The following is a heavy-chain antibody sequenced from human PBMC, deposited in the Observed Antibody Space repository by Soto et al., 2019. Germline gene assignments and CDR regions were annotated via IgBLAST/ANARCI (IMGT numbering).Heavy chain of an antibody. CDR3: ARARGESPMVQEDFFEN. J-gene: IGHJ4*02. Sequence: HVQLVQSGAEVKKPGSSVKVSCKASGGTFSSDAISWVRQAPGQGLEWMGGIIPIFAPANYAQKFLGRVTITADESTTTAYMELSRLTSEDTAMYYCARARGESPMVQEDFFENWGQGTLVSVAS. CDR1: GGTFSSDA. D-gene: IGHD1-1*01. V-gene: IGHV1-69*01. CDR2: IIPIFAPA.